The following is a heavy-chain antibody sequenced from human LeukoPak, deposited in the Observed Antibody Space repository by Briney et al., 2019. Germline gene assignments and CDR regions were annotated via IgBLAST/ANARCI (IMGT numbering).Heavy chain of an antibody. CDR1: GVTLSSFA. V-gene: IGHV3-23*01. CDR3: AKGYSSGWPTDY. J-gene: IGHJ4*02. CDR2: ISSSGSGDNT. Sequence: GGSLRLSCAASGVTLSSFAMSWARQAPEKGLEWVSGISSSGSGDNTYYADSVKGRFTISRDNSKNTLYLQMNSLRAEDTAVYYCAKGYSSGWPTDYWGQGTLVTVSS. D-gene: IGHD6-19*01.